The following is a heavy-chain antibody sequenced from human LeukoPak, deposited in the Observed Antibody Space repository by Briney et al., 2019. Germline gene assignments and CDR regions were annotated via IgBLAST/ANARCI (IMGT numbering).Heavy chain of an antibody. CDR2: IKQDGSEK. CDR1: GFTFSSYW. CDR3: AELGITMIGGV. J-gene: IGHJ6*04. V-gene: IGHV3-7*01. D-gene: IGHD3-10*02. Sequence: GGSLRLSCAASGFTFSSYWMSWVRQAPRKGLEWVANIKQDGSEKYYVDSVKGRFTISRDNAKNSLYLQMNSLRAEDTAVYYCAELGITMIGGVWGKGTTVTISS.